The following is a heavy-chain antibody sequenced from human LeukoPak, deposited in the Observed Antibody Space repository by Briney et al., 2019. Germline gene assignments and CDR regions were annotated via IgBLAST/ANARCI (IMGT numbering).Heavy chain of an antibody. Sequence: GGSLRLSCAASGFTLSSYSMNWVRQAPRKGLEWVSSISSSSSYIYYADSVKGRFTISRDNAKNSLYLQMNSLRAEDTAVYYCASVWGYCSSTSCYAPHWGQGTLVTVSS. D-gene: IGHD2-2*01. J-gene: IGHJ4*02. V-gene: IGHV3-21*01. CDR1: GFTLSSYS. CDR3: ASVWGYCSSTSCYAPH. CDR2: ISSSSSYI.